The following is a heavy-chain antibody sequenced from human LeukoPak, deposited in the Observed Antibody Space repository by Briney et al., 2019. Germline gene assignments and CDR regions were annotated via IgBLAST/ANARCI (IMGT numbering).Heavy chain of an antibody. D-gene: IGHD2-21*02. CDR1: GYTFTSYY. V-gene: IGHV1-46*01. J-gene: IGHJ6*02. CDR3: ARSADCGGDCYGEYYYGMDV. CDR2: INPSGGST. Sequence: ASVKVSCKASGYTFTSYYMHWVRQAPGQGLEWMGIINPSGGSTSYAQKFQGRVTMTRDTSTSTVYMELSSLRSEDTAVYYCARSADCGGDCYGEYYYGMDVWGQGTTVTVSS.